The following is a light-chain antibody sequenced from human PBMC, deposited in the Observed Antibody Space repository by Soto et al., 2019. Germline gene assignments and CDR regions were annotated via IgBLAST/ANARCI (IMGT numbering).Light chain of an antibody. V-gene: IGKV1-5*01. Sequence: DIQMTQSPSTLSASVGDRVTITCWATQIVRNWLVWYQQKPGKAPKLLIYDASTLESGVPSRFSAGGFGTEFTLTISSLQPDDGATYFCQQYSTYPWTFGQGTKVEV. CDR3: QQYSTYPWT. CDR2: DAS. J-gene: IGKJ1*01. CDR1: QIVRNW.